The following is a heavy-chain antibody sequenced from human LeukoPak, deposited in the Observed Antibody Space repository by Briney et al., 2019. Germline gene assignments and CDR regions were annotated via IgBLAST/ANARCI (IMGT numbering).Heavy chain of an antibody. CDR2: IFPGDSDT. V-gene: IGHV5-51*01. Sequence: GESLKISCKGSGYSFSSFWIAWVRQMPGKGLEWMGIIFPGDSDTRYRPSLQSQVTISVDKSIDTAFLQWSSLKASDSAIYYCARLTSFADLLTATRRSWFDPWGQGTLVTVSS. CDR1: GYSFSSFW. D-gene: IGHD2-21*02. J-gene: IGHJ5*02. CDR3: ARLTSFADLLTATRRSWFDP.